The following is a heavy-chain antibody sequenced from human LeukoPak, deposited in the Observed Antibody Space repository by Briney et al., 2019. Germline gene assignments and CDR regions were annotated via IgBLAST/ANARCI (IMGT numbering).Heavy chain of an antibody. V-gene: IGHV4-31*03. Sequence: SQTLSLTCTVSGGSISSGGYYWSWIRQHPGKGLEWIGYIYYSGSTYYNPSLKSRVTISVDKSKNQFSLKLSFVTAADTAVYYCARAARPYCGGDCYGLDYWGQGTLVTVSS. J-gene: IGHJ4*02. D-gene: IGHD2-21*02. CDR2: IYYSGST. CDR1: GGSISSGGYY. CDR3: ARAARPYCGGDCYGLDY.